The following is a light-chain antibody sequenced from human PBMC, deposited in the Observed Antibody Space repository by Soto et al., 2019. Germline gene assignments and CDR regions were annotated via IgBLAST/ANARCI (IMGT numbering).Light chain of an antibody. Sequence: EVVLTQSPGTRSLSPGERATLSCRASQSVAANYLAWYQQKPGQAPRLLIYGASTRATGVPDRFSGSGSGTDFSLTITSLQSEDFAVYYCQQYYHWPRTFGQGTRLEIK. CDR1: QSVAANY. J-gene: IGKJ5*01. V-gene: IGKV3-15*01. CDR3: QQYYHWPRT. CDR2: GAS.